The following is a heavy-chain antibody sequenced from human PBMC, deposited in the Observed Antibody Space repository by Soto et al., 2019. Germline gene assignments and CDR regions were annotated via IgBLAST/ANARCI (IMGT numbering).Heavy chain of an antibody. D-gene: IGHD3-16*01. CDR2: INTDNGNT. CDR3: ARSRVRGGYYFDD. CDR1: GYTFTTYA. V-gene: IGHV1-3*04. J-gene: IGHJ4*02. Sequence: ASVKVSCKASGYTFTTYAIHWVRQAPGQSLEWMGWINTDNGNTYYSQKMQARVTITRDTSASTAYMELSRLRSEDTAVYYCARSRVRGGYYFDDCAQGALVTVDS.